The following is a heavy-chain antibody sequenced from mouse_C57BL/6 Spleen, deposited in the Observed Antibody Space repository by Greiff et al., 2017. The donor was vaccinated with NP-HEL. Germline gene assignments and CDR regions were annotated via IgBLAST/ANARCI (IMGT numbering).Heavy chain of an antibody. J-gene: IGHJ1*03. D-gene: IGHD1-1*01. CDR2: INYDGSST. CDR3: ARDSSHWYFDV. CDR1: GFTFSDYY. Sequence: EVKLVESEGGLVQPGSSLKLSCTASGFTFSDYYMAWVRQVPEKGLEWVANINYDGSSTYYLDSLKSRFIISRDNATNILYLQMSSLKSEDTSTYYCARDSSHWYFDVWGTGTTVTVSS. V-gene: IGHV5-16*01.